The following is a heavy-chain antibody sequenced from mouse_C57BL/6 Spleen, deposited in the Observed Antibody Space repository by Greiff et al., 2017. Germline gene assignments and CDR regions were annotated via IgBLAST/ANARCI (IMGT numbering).Heavy chain of an antibody. V-gene: IGHV1-82*01. Sequence: QVQLKESGPELVKPGASVKISCKASGYAFSSSWMNWVKQRPGKGLEWIGRIYPGDGDTNYNGKFKGKATLTADKSSSTAYMQLSSLTSEDSAVYFCAREIYYGNYASMDYWGQGTSVTVSS. CDR3: AREIYYGNYASMDY. CDR2: IYPGDGDT. CDR1: GYAFSSSW. D-gene: IGHD2-1*01. J-gene: IGHJ4*01.